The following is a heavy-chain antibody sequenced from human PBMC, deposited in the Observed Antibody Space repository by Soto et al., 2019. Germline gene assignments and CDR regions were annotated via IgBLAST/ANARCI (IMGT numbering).Heavy chain of an antibody. CDR2: ISYDGSNK. D-gene: IGHD6-19*01. Sequence: QVQLVESGGGVVQPGRSLRLSCAASGFSFRSYGMHWVRQAPGKGLEWVAVISYDGSNKYYADSVKGRFTISRDNSKNTLYLQMNRLRAEDTAVYYCAKELIGWRYLDYWGQGTLVTVSS. J-gene: IGHJ4*02. CDR1: GFSFRSYG. V-gene: IGHV3-30*18. CDR3: AKELIGWRYLDY.